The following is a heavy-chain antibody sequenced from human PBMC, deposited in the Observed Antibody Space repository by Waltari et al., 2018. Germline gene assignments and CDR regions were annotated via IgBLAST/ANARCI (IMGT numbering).Heavy chain of an antibody. CDR1: GFTFSSYG. V-gene: IGHV3-30*02. CDR3: AKDRRGRFDP. Sequence: QVQLVESGGGVVQPGGSLRLSCAASGFTFSSYGMHWVRQAPGKGLEWVAFIRYDGSNKYYADSVKGRFTISRDNSKNTLYLQMNSLRAEDTAVYYCAKDRRGRFDPWGQGTLVTVSS. CDR2: IRYDGSNK. D-gene: IGHD1-26*01. J-gene: IGHJ5*02.